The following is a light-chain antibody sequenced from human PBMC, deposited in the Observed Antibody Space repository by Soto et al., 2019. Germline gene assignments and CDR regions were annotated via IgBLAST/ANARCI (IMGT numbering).Light chain of an antibody. V-gene: IGLV2-14*01. J-gene: IGLJ1*01. CDR2: DVN. CDR3: SSYTSSSTYV. Sequence: QSVLPQPSSVSGAPGQSIAISRTGTSSDVGYYNYGSWYQQHPGKAPNVMIYDVNNRPSGVTDRFPGSKSGNTASLTISGLQAEDEADYYCSSYTSSSTYVFGTGTKVTVL. CDR1: SSDVGYYNY.